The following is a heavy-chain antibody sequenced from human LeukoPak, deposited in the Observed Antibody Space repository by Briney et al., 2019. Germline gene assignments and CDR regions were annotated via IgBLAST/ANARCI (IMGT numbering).Heavy chain of an antibody. D-gene: IGHD4-17*01. CDR2: INHSGST. CDR3: ARVPVTTGRRTGGWFDP. Sequence: PSETLSLTCTVSGGSISSSSYYWGWIRQPPGKGLEWIGEINHSGSTNYNPSLKSRVTISVDTSKNQFSLKLSSVTAADTAVYYCARVPVTTGRRTGGWFDPWGQGTLVTVSS. J-gene: IGHJ5*02. V-gene: IGHV4-39*07. CDR1: GGSISSSSYY.